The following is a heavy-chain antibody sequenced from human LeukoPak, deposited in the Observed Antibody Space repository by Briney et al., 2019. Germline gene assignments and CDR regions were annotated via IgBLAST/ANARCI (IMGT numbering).Heavy chain of an antibody. Sequence: GASVKVSCKASGGTFSSYAISWVRQAPGQGLEWMGRIIPILGIANYAQKFQGRVTITADKSTSTAYMELSSLRSEDTAVYYCARNMARGVITAFDYWGQGTLVTVSS. V-gene: IGHV1-69*04. J-gene: IGHJ4*02. CDR3: ARNMARGVITAFDY. D-gene: IGHD3-10*01. CDR1: GGTFSSYA. CDR2: IIPILGIA.